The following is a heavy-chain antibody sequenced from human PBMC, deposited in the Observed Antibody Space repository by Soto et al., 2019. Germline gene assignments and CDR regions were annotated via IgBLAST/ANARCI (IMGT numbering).Heavy chain of an antibody. V-gene: IGHV3-30*18. D-gene: IGHD3-22*01. Sequence: QVQLVESGGGVVQPGRSLRLSCAASGFTFSSYGMHWVRQAPGKGLEWVAVISYDGSNKYYADSVKGRFTISRDNSKNTLYLQMNSLRGEDTAVYYCAKISLAPSLIFTYYYDSSGYQYYGMDVWGQGTTVTVSS. CDR1: GFTFSSYG. J-gene: IGHJ6*02. CDR2: ISYDGSNK. CDR3: AKISLAPSLIFTYYYDSSGYQYYGMDV.